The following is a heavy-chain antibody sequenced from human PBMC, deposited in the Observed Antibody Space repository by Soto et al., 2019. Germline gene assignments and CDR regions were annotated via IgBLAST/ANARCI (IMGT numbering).Heavy chain of an antibody. CDR2: IYWDDSK. V-gene: IGHV2-5*02. J-gene: IGHJ4*02. CDR3: AHAYGGRSLY. D-gene: IGHD1-26*01. Sequence: QITLKESGPTLVKPTQTLTLTCTFSGFSLTTDRVGVGWIRQPPGEALEWLAVIYWDDSKTYRPSLESRLTITKATSKNQLALTMTNMDSLDTATYYCAHAYGGRSLYWGQGTLVTVSS. CDR1: GFSLTTDRVG.